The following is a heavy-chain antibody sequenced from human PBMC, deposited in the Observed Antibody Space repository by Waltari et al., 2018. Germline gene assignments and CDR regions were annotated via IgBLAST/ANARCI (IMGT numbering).Heavy chain of an antibody. CDR3: ARARRYDFWSGYSPYYYYGMDV. CDR2: INHSGST. D-gene: IGHD3-3*01. Sequence: QVQLQQWGAGLLKPSETLSLTCAVYGGSFSGYYWSWIRQPPGKGPGWIGEINHSGSTNYNPSLKSRVTISVDTSKNQFSLKLSSVTAADTAVYYCARARRYDFWSGYSPYYYYGMDVWGQGTTVTVSS. J-gene: IGHJ6*02. V-gene: IGHV4-34*01. CDR1: GGSFSGYY.